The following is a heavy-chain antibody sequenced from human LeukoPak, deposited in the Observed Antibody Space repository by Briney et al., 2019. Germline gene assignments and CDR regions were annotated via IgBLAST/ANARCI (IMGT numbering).Heavy chain of an antibody. CDR2: IHSDGYST. V-gene: IGHV3-74*01. D-gene: IGHD5-18*01. CDR1: GFTVSSNY. Sequence: GGSLRLSCAASGFTVSSNYMNWVRQAPGKGLVWVSRIHSDGYSTSYADSVKGRFTMSRDNAKNTLYLQMNSLRAEDTAVYYCASWDLRGYSYGTLGYWGQGTLVTVSS. CDR3: ASWDLRGYSYGTLGY. J-gene: IGHJ4*02.